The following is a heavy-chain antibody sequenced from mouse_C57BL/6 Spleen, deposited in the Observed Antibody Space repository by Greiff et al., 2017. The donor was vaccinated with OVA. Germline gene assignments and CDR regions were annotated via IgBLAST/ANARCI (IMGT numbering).Heavy chain of an antibody. CDR2: IHPNSGST. J-gene: IGHJ2*01. V-gene: IGHV1-64*01. CDR3: ARAPGYYGSSPLDY. D-gene: IGHD1-1*01. CDR1: GYTFTSYW. Sequence: QVQLQQPGAELVKPGASVKLSCKASGYTFTSYWMHWVKQRPGQGLEWIGMIHPNSGSTNYNEKFKSKATLTVDKSSSTAYMQLSSLTSEDSAVYYCARAPGYYGSSPLDYWGQGTTLTVSS.